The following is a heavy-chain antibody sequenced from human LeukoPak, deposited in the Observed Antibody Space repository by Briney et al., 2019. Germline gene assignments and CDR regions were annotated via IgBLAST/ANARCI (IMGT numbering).Heavy chain of an antibody. CDR2: ISWNSGSI. D-gene: IGHD3-10*01. J-gene: IGHJ6*02. CDR1: GFTFDDYA. Sequence: GRSLRLSCAASGFTFDDYAMHWVRQAPGKGLEWVSGISWNSGSIGYADSVKGRFTISRDNAKNSLYLQMNSLRAEDTALYYCAKNIRAAGSGNYYYGMDVWGQGTTVTVSS. V-gene: IGHV3-9*01. CDR3: AKNIRAAGSGNYYYGMDV.